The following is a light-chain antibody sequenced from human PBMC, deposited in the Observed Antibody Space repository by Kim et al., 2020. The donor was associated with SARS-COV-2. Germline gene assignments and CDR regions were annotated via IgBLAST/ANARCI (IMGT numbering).Light chain of an antibody. CDR3: QQYNNWST. V-gene: IGKV3-15*01. Sequence: LSGSPGERATLSCRASQSVSGNLAWYQHKPGQAPRLLIYGASTSAPGIPARFSGSGYGTEFTLTISSLQSEDFAVYYCQQYNNWSTFGQGTKLEI. CDR1: QSVSGN. J-gene: IGKJ2*02. CDR2: GAS.